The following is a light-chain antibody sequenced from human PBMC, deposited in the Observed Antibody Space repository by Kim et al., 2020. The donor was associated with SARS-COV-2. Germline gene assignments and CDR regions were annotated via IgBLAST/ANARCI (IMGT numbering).Light chain of an antibody. CDR2: DVT. Sequence: QSALTQPCSVSGSPGQSVTISCTGASNNIGFYNYVSWYQHHPGRAPKLIIYDVTKRPSGVPDRFSGSKSGNTASLTVSGLQSEDEADYYCCSYAGDYVIFGGGTQLTVL. CDR1: SNNIGFYNY. V-gene: IGLV2-11*01. J-gene: IGLJ2*01. CDR3: CSYAGDYVI.